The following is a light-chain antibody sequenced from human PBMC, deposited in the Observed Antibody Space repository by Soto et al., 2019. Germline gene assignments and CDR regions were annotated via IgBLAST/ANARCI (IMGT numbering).Light chain of an antibody. Sequence: QSALTQPASVSGSPGQSITISCTGTSSDVGSYNLVSWYQQHPGKAPKLMIYEGSKRPSGVSNRFSGSKSGNTASLTIPGLQAEDEAHYYCCSYAGSTTFVIFGGGTKLTVL. CDR1: SSDVGSYNL. CDR2: EGS. V-gene: IGLV2-23*01. J-gene: IGLJ2*01. CDR3: CSYAGSTTFVI.